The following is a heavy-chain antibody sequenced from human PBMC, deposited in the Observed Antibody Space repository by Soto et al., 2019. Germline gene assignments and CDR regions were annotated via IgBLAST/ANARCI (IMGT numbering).Heavy chain of an antibody. D-gene: IGHD2-15*01. CDR2: IIPVFGTP. J-gene: IGHJ4*02. Sequence: SVKVSCKASGGTLSRYAISWVRLAPGQGLEWMGGIIPVFGTPKYAQKFQGRVTITADESTSTAYMELRSLRSEDTAVYYCARVSDCSGGGCYSSFDYWGQGTLVTVS. CDR3: ARVSDCSGGGCYSSFDY. V-gene: IGHV1-69*13. CDR1: GGTLSRYA.